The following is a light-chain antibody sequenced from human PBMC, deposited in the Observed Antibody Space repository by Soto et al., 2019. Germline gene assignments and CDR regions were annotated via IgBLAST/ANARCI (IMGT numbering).Light chain of an antibody. CDR1: QSVSSNF. CDR3: QQYGSSPLT. J-gene: IGKJ4*01. Sequence: EIVLTQSPGSLSLSPGERGTLSCRASQSVSSNFLAWYQQKPGQAPRLLIYGASSRPSGIPDRFSGSVSGTDFTLTISRLEPEDFAVYYCQQYGSSPLTFGGGTKVDIK. CDR2: GAS. V-gene: IGKV3-20*01.